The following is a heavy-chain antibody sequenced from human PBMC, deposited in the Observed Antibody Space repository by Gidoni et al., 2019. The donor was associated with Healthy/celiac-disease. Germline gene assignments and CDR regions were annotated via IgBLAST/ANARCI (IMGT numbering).Heavy chain of an antibody. V-gene: IGHV1-46*01. CDR1: GYTFTSYY. CDR2: INPSGGST. CDR3: ARSDSSGYYSAGNYFDY. D-gene: IGHD3-22*01. J-gene: IGHJ4*02. Sequence: QVQLVQSGAEVKKPGASVKVSCKASGYTFTSYYMHWVRQAPGQGLEWMGIINPSGGSTSYAQKFQGRVTMTRDTSTSTVYMELSSLRSEDTVVYYCARSDSSGYYSAGNYFDYWGQGTLVTVSS.